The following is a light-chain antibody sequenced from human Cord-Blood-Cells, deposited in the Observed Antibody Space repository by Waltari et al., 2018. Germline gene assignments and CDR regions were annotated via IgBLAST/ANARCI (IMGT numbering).Light chain of an antibody. CDR3: AAWDDSLNGYV. V-gene: IGLV1-36*01. Sequence: QSVLTQPPSVSEAPRQRVTISCSGSSSNIGNNAVTWYPQLPGKAPKLLIYYDDLLPSGVSDRFSGSKSGTSASLAISGLQSEDEADYYCAAWDDSLNGYVFGTGTKVTVL. J-gene: IGLJ1*01. CDR2: YDD. CDR1: SSNIGNNA.